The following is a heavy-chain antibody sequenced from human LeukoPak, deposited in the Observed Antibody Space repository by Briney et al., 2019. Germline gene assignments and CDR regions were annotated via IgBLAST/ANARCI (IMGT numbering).Heavy chain of an antibody. V-gene: IGHV3-21*01. D-gene: IGHD1-26*01. CDR1: GFIFNYYT. Sequence: GGSLRRSCAASGFIFNYYTMNWVRQAPGKGPEWIASIDSSGSYIHYAASVKGRFTISRDNARDSVYLQMNNLRADDTAVYYCARDIHSSRFDYWGHGTLVTVSS. CDR3: ARDIHSSRFDY. J-gene: IGHJ4*01. CDR2: IDSSGSYI.